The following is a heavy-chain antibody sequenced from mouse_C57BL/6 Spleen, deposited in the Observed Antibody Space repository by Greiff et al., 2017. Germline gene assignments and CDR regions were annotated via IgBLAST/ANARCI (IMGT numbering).Heavy chain of an antibody. J-gene: IGHJ2*01. V-gene: IGHV1-63*01. Sequence: VQVVESGAELVRPGTSVKMSCKASGYTFTNYWIGWAKQRPGHGLEWIGDIYPGGGCTNYNEKFKGKATLTADKSSSTAYLQISSLTSEDSVIYDCARYYYGSSYVPYGGWGQGTTLTVAS. CDR2: IYPGGGCT. CDR3: ARYYYGSSYVPYGG. D-gene: IGHD1-1*01. CDR1: GYTFTNYW.